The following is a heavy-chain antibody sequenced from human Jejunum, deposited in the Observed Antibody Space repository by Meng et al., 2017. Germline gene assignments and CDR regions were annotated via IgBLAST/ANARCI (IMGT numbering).Heavy chain of an antibody. V-gene: IGHV5-51*01. CDR3: ARLGISYSTAAHLPF. CDR1: GYSFTSYR. CDR2: IYPGDSDT. J-gene: IGHJ4*02. Sequence: GGSLRLSCKGSGYSFTSYRIAWVRQMPGKGLEWMGIIYPGDSDTRYSPSVQGQVTISVDKSISTAYLQWSSLKASDTGTYYCARLGISYSTAAHLPFWGQGTLVTVSS. D-gene: IGHD6-13*01.